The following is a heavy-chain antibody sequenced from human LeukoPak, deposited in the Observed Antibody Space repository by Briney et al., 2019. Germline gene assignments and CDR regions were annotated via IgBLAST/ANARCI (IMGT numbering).Heavy chain of an antibody. V-gene: IGHV3-48*02. J-gene: IGHJ4*01. D-gene: IGHD2/OR15-2a*01. CDR1: GFTFSIYD. Sequence: GGSLRLSCAGSGFTFSIYDMNWVRQAPGKGLEWLSHISSISDTTYYADSVEGRFTISRDNAKNSLYLQMNSLRDEDTAVYFCARDSSSTYPPRWGHGALVIVSS. CDR2: ISSISDTT. CDR3: ARDSSSTYPPR.